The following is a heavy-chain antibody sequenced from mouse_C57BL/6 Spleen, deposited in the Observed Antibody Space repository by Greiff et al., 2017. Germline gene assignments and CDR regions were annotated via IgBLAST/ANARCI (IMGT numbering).Heavy chain of an antibody. V-gene: IGHV1-50*01. Sequence: QVQLQQPGAELVKPGASVKLSCKASGYTFTSYWMQWVKQRPGQGLEWIGEIDPSDSYTNYNQKFKGKATLTVETSSSTAYMQLSSLTSEDSAVYYCARWPPVGYYFDYWGQGTTLTVSS. CDR3: ARWPPVGYYFDY. CDR1: GYTFTSYW. D-gene: IGHD1-1*01. J-gene: IGHJ2*01. CDR2: IDPSDSYT.